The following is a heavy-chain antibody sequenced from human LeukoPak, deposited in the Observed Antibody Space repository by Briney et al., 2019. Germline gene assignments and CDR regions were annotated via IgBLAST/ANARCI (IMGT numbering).Heavy chain of an antibody. D-gene: IGHD1-26*01. CDR3: ARVNSGSYYDNWFDP. Sequence: SETLSLTCAVYGGSFSGYYWSWIRQPPGKGLEWIGEINHSGSTYYNPSLKGRVTISVDTSKNQFSLKLSSVTAADTAVYYCARVNSGSYYDNWFDPWGQGTLVTVSS. CDR1: GGSFSGYY. CDR2: INHSGST. V-gene: IGHV4-34*01. J-gene: IGHJ5*02.